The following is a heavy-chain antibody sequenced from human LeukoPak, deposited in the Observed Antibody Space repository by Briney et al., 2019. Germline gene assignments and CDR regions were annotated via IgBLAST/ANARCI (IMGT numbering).Heavy chain of an antibody. CDR3: ARATRKYYYDSSGYYGGYYFDY. Sequence: GASVKVSCKASGYTFTSYGISWVRQAPGQGLEWMGWISAYNGNTNYAQKFQGWVTMTRDTSISTAYMELSRLRSDDTAVYYCARATRKYYYDSSGYYGGYYFDYWGQGTLVTVSS. J-gene: IGHJ4*02. CDR1: GYTFTSYG. V-gene: IGHV1-18*01. CDR2: ISAYNGNT. D-gene: IGHD3-22*01.